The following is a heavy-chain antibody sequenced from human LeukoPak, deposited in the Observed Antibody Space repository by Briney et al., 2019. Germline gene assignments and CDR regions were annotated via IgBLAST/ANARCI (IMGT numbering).Heavy chain of an antibody. V-gene: IGHV4-31*03. J-gene: IGHJ5*02. CDR3: ARDQTGGDSPNWFDP. Sequence: TPSETLSLTCTVSGGSIRSGGYYWSWIRQHPGKGLKWIGYIYYSGSTYYNPSLKSRVTISVDTSKNQFSLKLSSVTAADTAVYYCARDQTGGDSPNWFDPWGQGTLVTVSS. CDR2: IYYSGST. CDR1: GGSIRSGGYY. D-gene: IGHD3-9*01.